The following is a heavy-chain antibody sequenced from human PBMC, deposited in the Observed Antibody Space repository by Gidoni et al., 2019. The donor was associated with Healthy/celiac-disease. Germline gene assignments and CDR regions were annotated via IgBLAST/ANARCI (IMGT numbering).Heavy chain of an antibody. V-gene: IGHV2-5*02. CDR1: GFPLSTSGVG. CDR2: IYWDDDK. J-gene: IGHJ4*02. CDR3: AHDYGIEGIPVFDY. Sequence: QITLKESGPTLVKPTQTLTLTCTFSGFPLSTSGVGVGWIRQPPGKALEWLALIYWDDDKRYSPSLKSRLTITKDTSKNQVVLTMTNMDPVDTATYYCAHDYGIEGIPVFDYWGQGTLVTVSS. D-gene: IGHD3-10*01.